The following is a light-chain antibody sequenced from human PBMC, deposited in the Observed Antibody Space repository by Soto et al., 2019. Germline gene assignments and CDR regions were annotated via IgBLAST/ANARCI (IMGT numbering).Light chain of an antibody. Sequence: QSVLTQPPSVSAAPGQKGTISCSGSSSNIGSDYVSWYQQLPGAAPRLLIYENNKRPSGIPDRFSGSKSGTSATLGITGLQTGDEADYYCAAWDTSLTGGVFGGGTKLTVL. J-gene: IGLJ2*01. CDR1: SSNIGSDY. V-gene: IGLV1-51*02. CDR2: ENN. CDR3: AAWDTSLTGGV.